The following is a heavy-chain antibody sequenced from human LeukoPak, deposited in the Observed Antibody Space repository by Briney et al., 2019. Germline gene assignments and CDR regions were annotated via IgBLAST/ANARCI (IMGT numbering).Heavy chain of an antibody. CDR2: IDTSSSTI. V-gene: IGHV3-48*04. CDR1: GFTFSSYS. J-gene: IGHJ4*02. Sequence: GGSLRLSCVASGFTFSSYSMSWVRQAPGKGLEWVSYIDTSSSTIYYADSVKGRFTVSRDNVKNSLYLQMNSLRAEDTAVYYCARTSSGLDYWGQGTLVTVSS. CDR3: ARTSSGLDY. D-gene: IGHD6-25*01.